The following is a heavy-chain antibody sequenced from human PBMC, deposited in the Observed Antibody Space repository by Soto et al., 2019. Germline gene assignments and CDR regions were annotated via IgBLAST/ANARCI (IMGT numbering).Heavy chain of an antibody. Sequence: SQTLSLTCAISGDSVSTNTATWNWIRQSPSGGLEWLGRTYYRSKWYADYAISVRSRITINPDTSKNQFSLQLNSVTPEDTAVYYCARYTSSWYLDYWGQGTLVTVSS. CDR3: ARYTSSWYLDY. CDR2: TYYRSKWYA. J-gene: IGHJ4*02. CDR1: GDSVSTNTAT. V-gene: IGHV6-1*01. D-gene: IGHD6-13*01.